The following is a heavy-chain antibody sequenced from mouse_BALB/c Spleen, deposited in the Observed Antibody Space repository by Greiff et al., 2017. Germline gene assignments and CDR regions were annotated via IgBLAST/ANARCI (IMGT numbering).Heavy chain of an antibody. Sequence: EVKLVESGPGLVKPSQSLSLTCTVTGYSITSDYAWNWIRQFPGNKLEWMGYISYSGSTSYNPYLKSRISITRDTSKNQFFLQLNSVTTEDTATYYCARGNGNYVRYAMDYWGQGTSVTVSS. J-gene: IGHJ4*01. D-gene: IGHD2-1*01. CDR1: GYSITSDYA. V-gene: IGHV3-2*02. CDR2: ISYSGST. CDR3: ARGNGNYVRYAMDY.